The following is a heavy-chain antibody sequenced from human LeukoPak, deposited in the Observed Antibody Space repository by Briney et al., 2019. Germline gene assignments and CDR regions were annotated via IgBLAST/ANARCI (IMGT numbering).Heavy chain of an antibody. CDR3: ARDRSQVPADLYYYYYGMDV. CDR1: GFTLSSYA. D-gene: IGHD2-2*01. Sequence: GGSLRLSCAASGFTLSSYAMHWVRRAPGKGLEWVAVISYDGSNKYYADSVKGRFTISRDNSRNTLYLQMNSLRAEDTAVYYCARDRSQVPADLYYYYYGMDVWGKGTTVTVSS. J-gene: IGHJ6*04. CDR2: ISYDGSNK. V-gene: IGHV3-30*04.